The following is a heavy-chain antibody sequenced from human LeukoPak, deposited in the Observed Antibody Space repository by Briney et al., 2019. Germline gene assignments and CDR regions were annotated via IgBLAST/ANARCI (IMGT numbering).Heavy chain of an antibody. CDR1: GFTFSSYS. CDR3: ARIGGNSDLGFYYYMDV. Sequence: GGSLRLSCAASGFTFSSYSMNWVRQAPGKGLEWVSSISSSSSYIYYADSVKGRFTISRDNAENSLYLQMNSLRAEDTAVYYCARIGGNSDLGFYYYMDVWGKGTTVTVSS. CDR2: ISSSSSYI. V-gene: IGHV3-21*01. J-gene: IGHJ6*03. D-gene: IGHD4-23*01.